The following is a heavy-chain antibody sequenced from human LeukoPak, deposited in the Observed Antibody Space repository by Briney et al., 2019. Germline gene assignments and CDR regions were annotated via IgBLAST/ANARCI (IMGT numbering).Heavy chain of an antibody. D-gene: IGHD6-19*01. CDR2: FYPGDSRT. Sequence: GESLKISCKASGYGFTAYWIGWVRQMPGKGLEWMGIFYPGDSRTRYSPSFQGQVTISADKSISTAYLQRSSLKASDTAMYYCARQIGSSGWLWGQGTLVTVSS. CDR1: GYGFTAYW. CDR3: ARQIGSSGWL. J-gene: IGHJ4*02. V-gene: IGHV5-51*01.